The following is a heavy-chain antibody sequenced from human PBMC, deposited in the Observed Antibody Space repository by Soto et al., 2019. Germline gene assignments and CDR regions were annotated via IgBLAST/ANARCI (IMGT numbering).Heavy chain of an antibody. V-gene: IGHV4-59*01. J-gene: IGHJ4*02. CDR3: ARMRGLGEISPYLDY. Sequence: QVQLQESGPGLVKPSETLSLTCSISGGSISDYQWNWIRQPPGKGLEWIGYIYYSGRTNYNPAPESRLTISLDTSTRQFSLRLRSVTAADTAVYYCARMRGLGEISPYLDYWGQGALVTVSS. CDR2: IYYSGRT. D-gene: IGHD3-16*01. CDR1: GGSISDYQ.